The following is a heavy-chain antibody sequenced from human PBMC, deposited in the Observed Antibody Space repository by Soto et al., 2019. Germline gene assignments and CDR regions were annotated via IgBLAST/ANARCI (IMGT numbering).Heavy chain of an antibody. J-gene: IGHJ5*02. Sequence: QVQLQESGPGLVKPSQTLSLTCTVSGGSISSGGYYWSWIRQHPGKGLEWIGYIYYSGSTYYNPSLKSRVTRSVATSKNQCSLELSPVTAADTAVYYCARGGPGFGELRWFDPWGQGTLVPVSS. CDR1: GGSISSGGYY. V-gene: IGHV4-31*03. CDR3: ARGGPGFGELRWFDP. CDR2: IYYSGST. D-gene: IGHD3-10*01.